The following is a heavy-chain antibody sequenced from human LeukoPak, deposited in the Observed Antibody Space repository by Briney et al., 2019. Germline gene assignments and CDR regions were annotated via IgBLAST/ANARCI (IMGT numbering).Heavy chain of an antibody. V-gene: IGHV3-23*01. CDR2: ISGSGGST. Sequence: QTGGSLRLSCAASGFTFSSYAMSWVRQAPGKGLEWVSAISGSGGSTYYADSVKGRFTISRDNSKNMLYLQMNSLRAEDTAVYYCAKRDGDMGAFDIWGQGTMVTVSS. D-gene: IGHD2-15*01. CDR3: AKRDGDMGAFDI. J-gene: IGHJ3*02. CDR1: GFTFSSYA.